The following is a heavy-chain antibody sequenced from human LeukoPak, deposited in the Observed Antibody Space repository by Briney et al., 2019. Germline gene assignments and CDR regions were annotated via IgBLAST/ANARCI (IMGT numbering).Heavy chain of an antibody. CDR3: ARAEGQWLVFFDY. Sequence: SETLSLTCTVSGGSISSYYWSWIRQPPGKGLEWIGYIYYSGSTNYNPSLKSRVTISVDTSKNQFSLKLSSVTAADTAVYYCARAEGQWLVFFDYWGQGTLVTVSS. CDR2: IYYSGST. CDR1: GGSISSYY. D-gene: IGHD6-19*01. V-gene: IGHV4-59*01. J-gene: IGHJ4*02.